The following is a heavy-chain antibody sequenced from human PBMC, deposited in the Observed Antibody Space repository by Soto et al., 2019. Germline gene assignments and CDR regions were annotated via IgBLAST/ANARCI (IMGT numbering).Heavy chain of an antibody. J-gene: IGHJ4*02. CDR3: ARGWLRDPWMY. D-gene: IGHD5-12*01. CDR2: ISASSTYI. CDR1: GFIFSSYT. Sequence: EVQLVESGGGLVKPGGSLRLSCAASGFIFSSYTMNWVRQAPGKGLEWVSSISASSTYIYYADSLKGRFTISRDNAYKSLYRQMNSLRGEDTAVYYCARGWLRDPWMYWGQGTLVTVSS. V-gene: IGHV3-21*01.